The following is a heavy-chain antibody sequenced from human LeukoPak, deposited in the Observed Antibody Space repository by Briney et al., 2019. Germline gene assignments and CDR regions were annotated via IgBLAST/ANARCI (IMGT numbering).Heavy chain of an antibody. Sequence: PSQTLSLTCTVSGGSLSSYYWSWIRQPPGKGLEWIGYIYYSGGTYYNPSLKSRVTVSVDTSKNQFSLKLTSVTAADTAVYYCARVKLGTGLFHFDYWGQGILVTVSS. D-gene: IGHD6-19*01. J-gene: IGHJ4*02. CDR1: GGSLSSYY. V-gene: IGHV4-59*12. CDR2: IYYSGGT. CDR3: ARVKLGTGLFHFDY.